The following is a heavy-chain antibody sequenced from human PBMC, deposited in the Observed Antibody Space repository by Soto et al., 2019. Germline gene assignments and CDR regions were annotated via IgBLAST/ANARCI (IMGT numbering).Heavy chain of an antibody. CDR1: GFTFSSHG. J-gene: IGHJ4*02. D-gene: IGHD3-10*01. Sequence: QVQLVESGGGVVQPGRSLRLSCAASGFTFSSHGMHWVRQAPGKGLEWLAVIWYDGSNNYYEDSVKGRFTISRDNSKNTLYLQMNSLRVEDTALYYCVRWGPDRGSDHWCQGTLVTVSS. CDR2: IWYDGSNN. V-gene: IGHV3-33*01. CDR3: VRWGPDRGSDH.